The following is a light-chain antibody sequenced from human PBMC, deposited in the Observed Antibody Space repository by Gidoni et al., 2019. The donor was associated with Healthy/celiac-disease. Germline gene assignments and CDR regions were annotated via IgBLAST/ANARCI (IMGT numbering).Light chain of an antibody. J-gene: IGKJ5*01. V-gene: IGKV2-28*01. CDR1: QSLLHSNGYNY. CDR3: RQALQTPPIT. Sequence: DIVLTQSSLSLPVTSGEPASISCRYSQSLLHSNGYNYLDCYLQKPAESPQLLIYLGSNRAYGGPDRCSGSGAGTDYTLKISRGEAEDVGVYYCRQALQTPPITFGQGTRLEIK. CDR2: LGS.